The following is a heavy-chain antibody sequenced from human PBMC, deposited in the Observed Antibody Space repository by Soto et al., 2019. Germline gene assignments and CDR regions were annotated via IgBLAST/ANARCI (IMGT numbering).Heavy chain of an antibody. D-gene: IGHD3-22*01. CDR3: TRASHYYDSRISAFDI. J-gene: IGHJ3*02. CDR1: GFTFGDYA. V-gene: IGHV3-49*03. CDR2: IRSKAYGGTT. Sequence: GGSLRLSCTASGFTFGDYAMSWFRQAPGKGLEWVGFIRSKAYGGTTEYAASVKGRFTISRDDSKSIAYLQMNSLKTEDTAVYYCTRASHYYDSRISAFDIWGQGAMVTVSS.